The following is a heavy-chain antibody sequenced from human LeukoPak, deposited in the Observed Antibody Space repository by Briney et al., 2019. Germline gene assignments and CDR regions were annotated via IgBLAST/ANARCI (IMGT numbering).Heavy chain of an antibody. Sequence: ETLSLTCTVSGGSISSGDYYWSWVRQAPGKGLEWVSAISGSGGSTYYADSVKGRFTISRDNSKNTLYLQMNSLRAEDTAVYYCACGWSDYYYGMDVWGQGTTVTVSS. CDR1: GGSISSGDYY. J-gene: IGHJ6*02. CDR2: ISGSGGST. V-gene: IGHV3-23*01. CDR3: ACGWSDYYYGMDV. D-gene: IGHD6-19*01.